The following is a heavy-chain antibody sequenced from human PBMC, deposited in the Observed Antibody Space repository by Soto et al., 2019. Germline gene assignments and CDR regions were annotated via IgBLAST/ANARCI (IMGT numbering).Heavy chain of an antibody. V-gene: IGHV4-61*01. CDR3: ARNNGLWWLDY. D-gene: IGHD2-21*01. CDR2: IYYSGST. CDR1: GGSVSSGSYY. J-gene: IGHJ4*02. Sequence: SETLSLTCTVSGGSVSSGSYYWSWIRQPPGKGLEWIGYIYYSGSTNYNPSLKSRVTISVDTSKNQFSLKLSSVTAADTAVYYCARNNGLWWLDYWGQGTLVTVS.